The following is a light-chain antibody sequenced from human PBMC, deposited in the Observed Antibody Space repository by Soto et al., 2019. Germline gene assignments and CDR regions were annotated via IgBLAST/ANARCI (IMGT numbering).Light chain of an antibody. V-gene: IGKV3-20*01. CDR1: QSVSSTY. CDR3: QQYGSSPRT. J-gene: IGKJ1*01. Sequence: ETVLTQSPGTLSLSPGERATLSCRASQSVSSTYLAWYQQKPGQAPRLLIYAASTRATGIPDRFSGNGSGTEFTLTISSLEPEDFAVYYCQQYGSSPRTFGQGTKVEIK. CDR2: AAS.